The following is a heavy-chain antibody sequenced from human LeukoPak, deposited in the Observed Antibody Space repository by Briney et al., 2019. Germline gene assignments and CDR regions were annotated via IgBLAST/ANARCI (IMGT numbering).Heavy chain of an antibody. J-gene: IGHJ4*02. CDR3: AKSWAYTYGSFEY. V-gene: IGHV3-30*18. D-gene: IGHD5-18*01. Sequence: GRSLRLSCAASGFTFSSYGMHWVRQAPGKGLEWVAVISYDGINKYYADSVKGRFTISRDNSKNALYLQMNSLKAEDRAVYYCAKSWAYTYGSFEYWGQGTLVTVSS. CDR1: GFTFSSYG. CDR2: ISYDGINK.